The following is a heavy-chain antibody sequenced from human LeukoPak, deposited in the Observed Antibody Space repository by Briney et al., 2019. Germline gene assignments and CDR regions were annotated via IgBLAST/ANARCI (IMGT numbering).Heavy chain of an antibody. CDR1: GFTFNSHA. CDR2: IVGRGGSS. D-gene: IGHD6-19*01. CDR3: AKTTFGYSSGRSPGWPVDY. Sequence: PGGSLRLSCAASGFTFNSHAMYWVRQAPGKGLEWVSGIVGRGGSSYYGESVRGRFTICRDNSKNTVYLQMHSLRDEDTAVYYCAKTTFGYSSGRSPGWPVDYWGQGTVVTVSS. J-gene: IGHJ4*02. V-gene: IGHV3-23*01.